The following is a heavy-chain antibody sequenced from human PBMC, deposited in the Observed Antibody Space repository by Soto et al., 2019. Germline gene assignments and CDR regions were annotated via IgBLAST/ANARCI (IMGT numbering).Heavy chain of an antibody. D-gene: IGHD4-17*01. CDR2: IYSGGST. CDR3: ARDFVHGDHPEYFQH. Sequence: EVQLVESGGGLVQPGGSLRLSCAASGFTVSSNYMSWVRQAPGKGLEWVSVIYSGGSTYYADSVKGRFTISRDNSKNTLYLQMTCLRAEDTAVYYCARDFVHGDHPEYFQHWGQGTLVTVSS. J-gene: IGHJ1*01. CDR1: GFTVSSNY. V-gene: IGHV3-66*01.